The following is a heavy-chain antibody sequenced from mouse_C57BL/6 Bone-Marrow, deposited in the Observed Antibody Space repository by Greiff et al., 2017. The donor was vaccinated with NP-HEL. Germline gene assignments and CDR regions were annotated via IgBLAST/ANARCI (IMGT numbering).Heavy chain of an antibody. V-gene: IGHV14-4*01. CDR3: TNSNYNY. Sequence: VQLKQSGAELVRPGASVKLSCTASGFNIKDDYMHWVKQRPEQGLEWIGWIDPENGDTEYASKFQGKATITADTSSNTAYLQRSSLTSEDTAVYYCTNSNYNYWGQGTTLTVSS. D-gene: IGHD2-5*01. CDR1: GFNIKDDY. J-gene: IGHJ2*01. CDR2: IDPENGDT.